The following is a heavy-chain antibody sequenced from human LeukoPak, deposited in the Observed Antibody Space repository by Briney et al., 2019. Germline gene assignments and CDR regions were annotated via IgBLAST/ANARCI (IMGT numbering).Heavy chain of an antibody. D-gene: IGHD2-15*01. CDR1: GLTFSHAW. V-gene: IGHV4-59*08. CDR3: ARHPFATPFDY. CDR2: AYYSGHT. J-gene: IGHJ4*02. Sequence: GSLRLSCAASGLTFSHAWMGWVRQPPGKGLEWIGYAYYSGHTNYNSSLKSRVTMSLDTSKSQFSLRLSSVTAADTAVYFCARHPFATPFDYWGPGTLVTVSS.